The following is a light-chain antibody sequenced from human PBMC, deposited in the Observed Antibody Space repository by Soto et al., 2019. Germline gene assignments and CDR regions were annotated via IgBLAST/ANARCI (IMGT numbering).Light chain of an antibody. V-gene: IGLV2-23*01. CDR3: CSYADTGTVL. J-gene: IGLJ2*01. CDR2: KVN. CDR1: SSDVGSYDR. Sequence: ALTQPSSLPESPEQSITISCPGTSSDVGSYDRVSWYQQNPGKAPKLIIYKVNLRPSGVSDRFSGSKPGNTASLTISGLQAEDEADYSCCSYADTGTVLFGGGTQLTV.